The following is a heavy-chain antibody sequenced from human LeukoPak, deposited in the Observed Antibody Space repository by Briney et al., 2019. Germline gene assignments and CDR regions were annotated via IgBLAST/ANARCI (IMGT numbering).Heavy chain of an antibody. CDR2: IYHNGNT. CDR1: GGSISSSNW. Sequence: SETLPLTCAVSGGSISSSNWWSWVRQPPGNGLEWIGEIYHNGNTNYNPSLKSRLTISVDKSKNQFSLKLSCVTAADMAVYYCARDRGNKAMVYWGQGTLVTVSS. V-gene: IGHV4-4*02. CDR3: ARDRGNKAMVY. D-gene: IGHD5-18*01. J-gene: IGHJ4*02.